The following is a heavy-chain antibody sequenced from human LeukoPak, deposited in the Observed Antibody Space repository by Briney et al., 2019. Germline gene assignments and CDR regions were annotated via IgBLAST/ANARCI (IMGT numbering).Heavy chain of an antibody. CDR1: GGSFSGYY. Sequence: PSETLSLTCAVYGGSFSGYYWSWIRQPPGEGLEWIGEINHSGSTNYNPSLKSRVTISVDTSKNQFSLKLSSVTAADTAVYYCARQGRLWFRELSWFDPWGQGTLVTVSS. V-gene: IGHV4-34*01. J-gene: IGHJ5*02. CDR2: INHSGST. CDR3: ARQGRLWFRELSWFDP. D-gene: IGHD3-10*01.